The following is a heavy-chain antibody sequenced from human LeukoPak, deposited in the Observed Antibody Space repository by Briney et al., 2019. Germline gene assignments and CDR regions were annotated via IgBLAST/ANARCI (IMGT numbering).Heavy chain of an antibody. D-gene: IGHD7-27*01. V-gene: IGHV3-48*03. Sequence: PGGSLRLSCATSGFTFGYYEMNWVRQAPGKGLEWVSYIKSSGSSIYYADSVKGRFTISRDNAKNSLYLQMNSLRAEDTAVYYCAREEGGRLGIDYYFDYWGQGTLVTVSS. J-gene: IGHJ4*02. CDR1: GFTFGYYE. CDR3: AREEGGRLGIDYYFDY. CDR2: IKSSGSSI.